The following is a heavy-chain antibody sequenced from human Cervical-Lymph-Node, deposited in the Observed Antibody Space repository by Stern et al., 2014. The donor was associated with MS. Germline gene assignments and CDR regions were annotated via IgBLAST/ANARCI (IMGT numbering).Heavy chain of an antibody. CDR1: GGSISSGGYS. CDR2: IYHSGSN. CDR3: ARSSTVTPNAFDI. J-gene: IGHJ3*02. Sequence: QLQLQESGSGLVKPSQTLSLTCAVSGGSISSGGYSWSWIRQPPGKGLEWIGYIYHSGSNYYNPSLKSRVTISVDRSKSQFSLKLSSVTAADTAVYYCARSSTVTPNAFDIWGQGTMVTVSS. V-gene: IGHV4-30-2*01. D-gene: IGHD4-17*01.